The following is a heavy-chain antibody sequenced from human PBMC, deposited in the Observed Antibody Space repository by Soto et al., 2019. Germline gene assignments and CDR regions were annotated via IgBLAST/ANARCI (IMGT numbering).Heavy chain of an antibody. J-gene: IGHJ4*01. CDR1: GYTFTNYG. Sequence: QVQLVQSGAEVKKPGASVKVSCKASGYTFTNYGINWVRQAPGQGLEWLGWVSAYNGERRYAQRVQARVIMTTDTSTATAYLELRTLSADDTGVYYCSRGTSIPASGNYWGQGTLVTVSS. CDR2: VSAYNGER. V-gene: IGHV1-18*01. D-gene: IGHD6-6*01. CDR3: SRGTSIPASGNY.